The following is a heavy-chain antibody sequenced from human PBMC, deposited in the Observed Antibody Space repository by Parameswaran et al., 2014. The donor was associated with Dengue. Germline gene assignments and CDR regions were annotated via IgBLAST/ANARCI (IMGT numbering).Heavy chain of an antibody. Sequence: RWIRQPPGKGLEWIGEINHSGSTNYNPSLKSRVTISVDTSKNQFSLKLSSVTAADTAVYYCARGYYYGMDVWGQGTTVTVSS. CDR2: INHSGST. V-gene: IGHV4-34*01. CDR3: ARGYYYGMDV. J-gene: IGHJ6*02.